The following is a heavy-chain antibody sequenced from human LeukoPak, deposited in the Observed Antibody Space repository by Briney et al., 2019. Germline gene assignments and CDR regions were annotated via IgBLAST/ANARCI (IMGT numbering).Heavy chain of an antibody. D-gene: IGHD3-22*01. CDR3: ARDPRYYYDSSGYGDY. J-gene: IGHJ4*02. V-gene: IGHV1-2*02. CDR2: INPNSGGT. Sequence: ASVKVSCKASGYTFTGYYMHWVRQAPGQGLEWMGWINPNSGGTNYAQKFQGRVTMARDTSINTAYMELSRLRSDDTAVYYCARDPRYYYDSSGYGDYWGQGTLVTVSS. CDR1: GYTFTGYY.